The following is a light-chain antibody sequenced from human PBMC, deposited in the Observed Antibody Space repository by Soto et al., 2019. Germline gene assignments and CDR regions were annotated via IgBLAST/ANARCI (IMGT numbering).Light chain of an antibody. CDR3: QQYNSWRQIT. Sequence: EIVMTQSPATLSVSPGERATLSCRASHSIRINVGWYQQRPGQAPRLLIYGASTRATGIPARFSGSVSGTEFTLTITSLDSEDSAVYYCQQYNSWRQITFGQGTRLEIK. J-gene: IGKJ5*01. V-gene: IGKV3-15*01. CDR2: GAS. CDR1: HSIRIN.